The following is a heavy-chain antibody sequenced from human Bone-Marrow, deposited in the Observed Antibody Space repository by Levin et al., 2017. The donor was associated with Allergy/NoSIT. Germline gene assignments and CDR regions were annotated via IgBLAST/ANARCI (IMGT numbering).Heavy chain of an antibody. CDR3: APSWGGAAAGTGPFYY. D-gene: IGHD6-13*01. V-gene: IGHV3-30*03. Sequence: GGSLRLSCAASGFTFSSYGMHWVRQAPGKGLEWVAVISYDGSNKYYADSVKGRFTISRDNSKNTLYLQMNSLRAEDTAVYYCAPSWGGAAAGTGPFYYWGQGTLVTVSS. CDR1: GFTFSSYG. J-gene: IGHJ4*02. CDR2: ISYDGSNK.